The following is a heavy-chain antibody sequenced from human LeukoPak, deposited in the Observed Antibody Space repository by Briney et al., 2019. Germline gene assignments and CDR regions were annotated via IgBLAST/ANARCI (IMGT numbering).Heavy chain of an antibody. CDR3: ARSTELRLGELSFEDY. V-gene: IGHV1-2*02. D-gene: IGHD3-16*02. CDR2: INPSTSGT. Sequence: ASVKVSCKASGCTFTAYYLHWMRQAPGQGLEWMGWINPSTSGTNYAQKFQGRVTMTRDTSINTAYMELSGLRSDDTAVYYCARSTELRLGELSFEDYWGQGTLVTVSS. CDR1: GCTFTAYY. J-gene: IGHJ4*02.